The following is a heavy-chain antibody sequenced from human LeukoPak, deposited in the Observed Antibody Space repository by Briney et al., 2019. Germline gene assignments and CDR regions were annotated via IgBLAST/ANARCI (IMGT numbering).Heavy chain of an antibody. D-gene: IGHD4-17*01. CDR3: VKSANDYGDYADY. CDR1: GFTFSSYW. CDR2: IKQDASEK. V-gene: IGHV3-7*01. J-gene: IGHJ4*02. Sequence: PGGSLRLSCAASGFTFSSYWMSWVRQAPGKGLEWVANIKQDASEKYYVDSVKGRFTISRDNSKSTLYLQMNSLRPEDTAVYYCVKSANDYGDYADYWGQGTLVTVSS.